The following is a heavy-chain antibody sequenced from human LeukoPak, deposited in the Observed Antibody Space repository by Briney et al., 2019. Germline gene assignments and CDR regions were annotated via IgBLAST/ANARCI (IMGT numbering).Heavy chain of an antibody. CDR2: ISYDGSNK. CDR1: GFTFSSYG. V-gene: IGHV3-30*18. Sequence: PGGSLRLSCAASGFTFSSYGMHWVRQAPGKGLEWVAVISYDGSNKYYADSVKGRFTISRDNSKNTLYLQMNSLRAEDTAVYYCAKDPTTTLDTAMVEPHYYYGMDVWGQGTTVTVSS. CDR3: AKDPTTTLDTAMVEPHYYYGMDV. J-gene: IGHJ6*02. D-gene: IGHD5-18*01.